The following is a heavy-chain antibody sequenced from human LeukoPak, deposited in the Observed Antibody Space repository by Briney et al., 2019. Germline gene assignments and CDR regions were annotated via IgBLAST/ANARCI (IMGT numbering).Heavy chain of an antibody. V-gene: IGHV4-34*01. CDR3: ARALRNRETQLWFDS. J-gene: IGHJ5*01. CDR1: GGSFSGYY. CDR2: INHSGST. D-gene: IGHD1-14*01. Sequence: SETLSLTCAVYGGSFSGYYWSWIRQPPGKGLEWIGVINHSGSTNYNPSLKSRVTISVDTSKNQFSLKLSSVTAADTAVYYCARALRNRETQLWFDSWGQGTLVTVSS.